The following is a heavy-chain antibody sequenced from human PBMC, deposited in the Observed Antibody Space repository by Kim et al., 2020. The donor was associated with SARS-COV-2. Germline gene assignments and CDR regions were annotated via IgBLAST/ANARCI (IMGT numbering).Heavy chain of an antibody. J-gene: IGHJ4*02. Sequence: GGSLRLSCAASGFTFSIYWMSWVRQAPGKGLEWVANIKQDGSEKYYVDSVKGRFTISRDNAKNSLYLQMNSLRVEDTAVYYCARVGGSSWHFDYWGQGTLVTVSS. V-gene: IGHV3-7*01. CDR1: GFTFSIYW. CDR3: ARVGGSSWHFDY. CDR2: IKQDGSEK. D-gene: IGHD6-13*01.